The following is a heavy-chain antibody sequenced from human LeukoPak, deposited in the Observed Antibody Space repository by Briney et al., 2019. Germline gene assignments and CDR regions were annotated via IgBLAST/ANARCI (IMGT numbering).Heavy chain of an antibody. J-gene: IGHJ4*02. CDR1: GFTFSDYY. CDR3: ARDRYFGDIVVVVGY. CDR2: ISSSGSTI. V-gene: IGHV3-11*04. Sequence: GGSLRLSCAASGFTFSDYYMSWIRQAPGKGLEWVSYISSSGSTIYYADSVKGRFTISSDNAKNSLYLQMNGLRAEDTAVYYCARDRYFGDIVVVVGYWGQGTLVTVSS. D-gene: IGHD2-15*01.